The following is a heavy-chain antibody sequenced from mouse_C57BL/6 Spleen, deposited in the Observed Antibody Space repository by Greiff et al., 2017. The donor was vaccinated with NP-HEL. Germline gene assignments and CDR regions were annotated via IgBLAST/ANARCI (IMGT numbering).Heavy chain of an antibody. V-gene: IGHV3-1*01. D-gene: IGHD4-1*01. J-gene: IGHJ2*01. CDR2: ISYSGST. CDR1: GYSITSGYD. CDR3: ASRAGTMYYCDY. Sequence: EVQLVESGPGMVKPSQSLSLTCTVTGYSITSGYDWHWIRHFPGNKLEWMGYISYSGSTNYNPSLKSRISITHDTSKNHFFLKLNSVTTEDTATYYCASRAGTMYYCDYWGQGTTLTVSS.